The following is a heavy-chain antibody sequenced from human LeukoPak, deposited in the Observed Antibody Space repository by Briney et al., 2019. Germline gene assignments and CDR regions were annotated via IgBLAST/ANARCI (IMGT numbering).Heavy chain of an antibody. D-gene: IGHD6-6*01. J-gene: IGHJ4*02. CDR2: ISTDGSST. V-gene: IGHV3-74*01. CDR1: GFTFSSYW. Sequence: GGSLRLSCAASGFTFSSYWMHWVRQPPGKGPVWVSRISTDGSSTTYADSVKGRFTVSRDSAKNTLYLQMNSLRAEDTAVYYCAREYSNSSGRVFDCWGQGTLVTVSS. CDR3: AREYSNSSGRVFDC.